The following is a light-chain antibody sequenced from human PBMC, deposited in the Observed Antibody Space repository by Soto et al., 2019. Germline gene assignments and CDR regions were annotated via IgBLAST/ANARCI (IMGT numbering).Light chain of an antibody. Sequence: EIVLTQSPGTLSLSPGERATLSCRASQSVSSSFLAWYQQKPGQAPRLLIYGASSRATGIPDRCSGSGSGTDFTLIISRREPEDFVVYYCHQYGSAPLTFGQGTKLEIK. V-gene: IGKV3-20*01. J-gene: IGKJ2*01. CDR2: GAS. CDR3: HQYGSAPLT. CDR1: QSVSSSF.